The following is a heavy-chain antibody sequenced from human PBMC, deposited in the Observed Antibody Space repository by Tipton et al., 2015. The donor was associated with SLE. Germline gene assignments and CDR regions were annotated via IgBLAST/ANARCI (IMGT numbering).Heavy chain of an antibody. CDR1: GYFITTGHY. CDR2: MYHGGST. CDR3: ARRLAWQLGVVGWFDP. D-gene: IGHD6-6*01. Sequence: TLSLTCDVSGYFITTGHYWGWIRQPPGKGLEWIGSMYHGGSTHYNPSLKSRVTISVDTSKNQSSRKLSPVTAADTAVYYCARRLAWQLGVVGWFDPWGQGALVTVSS. V-gene: IGHV4-38-2*01. J-gene: IGHJ5*02.